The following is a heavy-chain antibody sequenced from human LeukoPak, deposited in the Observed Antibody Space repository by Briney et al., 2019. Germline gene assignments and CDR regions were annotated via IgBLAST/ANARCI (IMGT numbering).Heavy chain of an antibody. CDR2: ISGSGDTT. J-gene: IGHJ4*02. Sequence: GGSLRLSCAASGFTFSSYAMSWVRQAPGKGLEWVSGISGSGDTTYYADSARGRFTISRDNSKNTLYLQMNSLGVEDTALYYCAKDPRAGSGWGSFDYWGQGTLVTVSS. CDR1: GFTFSSYA. D-gene: IGHD6-19*01. V-gene: IGHV3-23*01. CDR3: AKDPRAGSGWGSFDY.